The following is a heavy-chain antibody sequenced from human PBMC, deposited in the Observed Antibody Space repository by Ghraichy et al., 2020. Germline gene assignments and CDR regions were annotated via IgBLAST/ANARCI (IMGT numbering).Heavy chain of an antibody. CDR1: GGSVSSSKYY. CDR2: IYYSGNP. CDR3: ARSELVVGASWYFDL. V-gene: IGHV4-61*01. Sequence: SETLSLTCTVSGGSVSSSKYYWSWIRQPPRKRLECIGHIYYSGNPNYNPSLKSRVTISVDTYKNQFSLKLSSVTAADTAVYYCARSELVVGASWYFDLWGLGTLVTVSS. J-gene: IGHJ2*01. D-gene: IGHD1-26*01.